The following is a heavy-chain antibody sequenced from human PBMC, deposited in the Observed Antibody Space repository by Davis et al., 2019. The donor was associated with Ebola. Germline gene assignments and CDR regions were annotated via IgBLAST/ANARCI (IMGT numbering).Heavy chain of an antibody. CDR3: ARGHSSGWYSYFDY. D-gene: IGHD6-19*01. CDR1: GFTFSSYW. J-gene: IGHJ4*02. V-gene: IGHV3-53*04. CDR2: IYSGGST. Sequence: PGGSLRLSCAASGFTFSSYWMSWVRQAPGKGLEWVSVIYSGGSTYYADSVKGRFTISRHNSKNTLYLQMNSLRAEDTAVYYCARGHSSGWYSYFDYWGQGTLVTVSS.